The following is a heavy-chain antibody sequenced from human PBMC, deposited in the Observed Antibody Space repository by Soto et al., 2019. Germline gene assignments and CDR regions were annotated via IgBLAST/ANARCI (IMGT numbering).Heavy chain of an antibody. CDR1: GFIVSDTY. CDR3: AREPRYCRGGSCSITGDAFDI. Sequence: EVQLVESGGGLVQPGGSLRLSCTASGFIVSDTYMNWVRQAPGKGLAWVSVISNLGDTHYADSVRGRFSLSRDIADNTLHLQMNNLRVEDTAVYYCAREPRYCRGGSCSITGDAFDIWGQGTMVTVSS. V-gene: IGHV3-66*01. CDR2: ISNLGDT. J-gene: IGHJ3*02. D-gene: IGHD2-15*01.